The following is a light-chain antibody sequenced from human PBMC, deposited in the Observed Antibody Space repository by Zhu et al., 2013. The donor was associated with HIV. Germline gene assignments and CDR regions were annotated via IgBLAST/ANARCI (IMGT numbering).Light chain of an antibody. V-gene: IGKV3-20*01. CDR1: QSVNSNY. CDR3: QRFGSSYTWT. CDR2: ATS. J-gene: IGKJ1*01. Sequence: DILLTQSPGTLSLSPGERATLSCRASQSVNSNYLAWYQQKPGQAPRLLIYATSTRATGISDRFSGSGSGTEFTLTISRLEPEDFGMYFCQRFGSSYTWTFGQGTNVEIK.